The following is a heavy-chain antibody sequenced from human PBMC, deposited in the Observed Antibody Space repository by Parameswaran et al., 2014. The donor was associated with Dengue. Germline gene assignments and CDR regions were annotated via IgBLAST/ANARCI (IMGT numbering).Heavy chain of an antibody. V-gene: IGHV4-30-4*01. CDR2: IYYSGST. D-gene: IGHD3-9*01. Sequence: VRQAPGKGLEWIGYIYYSGSTYCNPSLKSRVTISVDTSKNQFSLKLSSVTAADTAVYYCARVKDYDILTGSVAYYFDYWGQGTLVTVSS. CDR3: ARVKDYDILTGSVAYYFDY. J-gene: IGHJ4*02.